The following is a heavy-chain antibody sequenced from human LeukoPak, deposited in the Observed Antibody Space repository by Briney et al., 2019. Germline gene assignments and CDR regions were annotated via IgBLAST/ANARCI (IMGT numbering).Heavy chain of an antibody. CDR3: VRGGSSSWYVY. CDR1: GGSFSGYY. CDR2: INHSGST. D-gene: IGHD6-13*01. J-gene: IGHJ4*02. V-gene: IGHV4-34*01. Sequence: PSETLSLTCAVYGGSFSGYYWSWIRQPPGKGLEWIGEINHSGSTNYNPSLKSRVTISVDTSKDQFSLKLSSVTAADTAVYYCVRGGSSSWYVYWGQGTLVTVSS.